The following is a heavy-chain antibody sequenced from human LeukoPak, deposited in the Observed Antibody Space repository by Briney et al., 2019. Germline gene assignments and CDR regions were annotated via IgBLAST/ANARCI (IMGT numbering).Heavy chain of an antibody. CDR1: GYTFTGYY. CDR2: INPNSGGT. D-gene: IGHD1-26*01. CDR3: ARGGVLCSATYHISDY. Sequence: ASVKVSCKASGYTFTGYYIHWVRQAPGQGLEWMGWINPNSGGTNYGQKFQGRVTMTRDTSISTAYMELRSLTSDDTAVYNCARGGVLCSATYHISDYWGQGTLVTVSS. J-gene: IGHJ4*02. V-gene: IGHV1-2*02.